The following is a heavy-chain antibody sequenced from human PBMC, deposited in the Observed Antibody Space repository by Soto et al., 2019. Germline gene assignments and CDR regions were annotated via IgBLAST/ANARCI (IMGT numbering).Heavy chain of an antibody. J-gene: IGHJ4*02. V-gene: IGHV3-23*01. CDR2: ISGSGGST. CDR3: ASRSSGWYFDY. CDR1: GFTFSNYA. D-gene: IGHD6-19*01. Sequence: EVQLLESGGGLVQPGGSLRLSCAASGFTFSNYAMNWVRQAPGKGLEWVSVISGSGGSTYYADSVKGRFTISRDNSKNTLYLQMNSLRAEDTAVYYCASRSSGWYFDYWGRGTLVTVSS.